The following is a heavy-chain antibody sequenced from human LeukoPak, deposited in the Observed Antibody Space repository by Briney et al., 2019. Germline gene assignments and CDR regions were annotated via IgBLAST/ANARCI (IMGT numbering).Heavy chain of an antibody. V-gene: IGHV4-34*01. CDR1: GGSFTGYY. Sequence: SETVSLTCGVYGGSFTGYYSSCVRQPPGRGRECIGEINPSGSTNYNPSLKSPVTISVDTSKNQFSLKLSSVTAADTAVYYCARGRSWYGDSYFDYWGQGTLVTVSS. CDR3: ARGRSWYGDSYFDY. J-gene: IGHJ4*02. CDR2: INPSGST. D-gene: IGHD4-17*01.